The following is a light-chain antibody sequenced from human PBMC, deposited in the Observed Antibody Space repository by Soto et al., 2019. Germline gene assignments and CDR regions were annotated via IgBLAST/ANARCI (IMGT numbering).Light chain of an antibody. J-gene: IGLJ1*01. CDR1: NIGRKG. CDR3: QVWEESRDHPYV. Sequence: SYELTQPPSVSVAPGQTARITCGGNNIGRKGVHWYQQKPGQAPVLVVYNDSDRPSGIPERFSGSNSGNTATLTISRVEAGDEADYYCQVWEESRDHPYVFGTGTKVTVL. V-gene: IGLV3-21*02. CDR2: NDS.